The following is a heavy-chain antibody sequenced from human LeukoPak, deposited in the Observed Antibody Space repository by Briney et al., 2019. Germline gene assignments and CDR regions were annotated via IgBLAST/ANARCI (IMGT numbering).Heavy chain of an antibody. J-gene: IGHJ4*02. CDR2: IIPVFGTA. D-gene: IGHD3-10*01. V-gene: IGHV1-69*13. Sequence: SVKVSCKASGGTFSSYTINWVRQAPGQGLEWMGGIIPVFGTANYVQKFQGRVTITADESTSTAYMELSSLRSDDTAVYYCARDLGLLWFGELLYNPFDYWGQGTLVTVSS. CDR3: ARDLGLLWFGELLYNPFDY. CDR1: GGTFSSYT.